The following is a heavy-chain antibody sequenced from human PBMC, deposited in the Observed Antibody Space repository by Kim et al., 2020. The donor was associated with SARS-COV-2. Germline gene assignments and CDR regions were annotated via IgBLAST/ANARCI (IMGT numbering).Heavy chain of an antibody. CDR3: ARGVTVVVPAAIWFDP. CDR2: IIPILGIA. J-gene: IGHJ5*02. Sequence: SVKVSCKASGGTFSSYAISWVRQAPGQGLEWMGRIIPILGIANYAQKFQGRVTITADKSTSTAYMELSSLRSEDTAVYYCARGVTVVVPAAIWFDPWGQGTLVTVSS. V-gene: IGHV1-69*04. CDR1: GGTFSSYA. D-gene: IGHD2-2*01.